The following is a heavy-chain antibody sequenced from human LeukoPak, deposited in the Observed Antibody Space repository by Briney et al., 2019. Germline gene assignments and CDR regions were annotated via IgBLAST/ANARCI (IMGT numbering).Heavy chain of an antibody. Sequence: WGSVSLSCAASGFRFNEYSMNWVRQAPGKGLEWISYISSGSSTIFYAHTVRGRFTISRDNAKDSLYLQMNSLRDDDTAVYYCARDWGSLYHLDFWGQGTLVTVSS. CDR3: ARDWGSLYHLDF. D-gene: IGHD3-10*01. CDR1: GFRFNEYS. CDR2: ISSGSSTI. J-gene: IGHJ4*02. V-gene: IGHV3-48*02.